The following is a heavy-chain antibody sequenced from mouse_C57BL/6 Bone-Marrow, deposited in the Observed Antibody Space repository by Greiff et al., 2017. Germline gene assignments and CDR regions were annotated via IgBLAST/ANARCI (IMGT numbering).Heavy chain of an antibody. V-gene: IGHV5-6*02. Sequence: EVMLVESGGDLVKPGGSLKLSCAASGFTFSSYGMSWVRQTPDKRLEWVATISSGGSYTYYPDSVKGRFTISRDNAKNTLYLQMSSLKSEDTAMYYCARGTYYSNYDAMDYWGQGTSVTVSS. CDR1: GFTFSSYG. CDR3: ARGTYYSNYDAMDY. J-gene: IGHJ4*01. CDR2: ISSGGSYT. D-gene: IGHD2-5*01.